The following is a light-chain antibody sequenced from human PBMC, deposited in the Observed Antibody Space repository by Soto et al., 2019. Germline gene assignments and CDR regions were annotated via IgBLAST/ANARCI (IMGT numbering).Light chain of an antibody. V-gene: IGLV6-57*01. CDR3: QSYDATTQV. J-gene: IGLJ3*02. CDR2: EDN. CDR1: RGSIASNY. Sequence: NFMLTQPHSVSESPGKTVIICCTRSRGSIASNYVQWYQQRPGSSPTTVIYEDNQRPSGVPDRFSGSIDSSSNSASLTISALETEDEADYFCQSYDATTQVFGGGTKLTVL.